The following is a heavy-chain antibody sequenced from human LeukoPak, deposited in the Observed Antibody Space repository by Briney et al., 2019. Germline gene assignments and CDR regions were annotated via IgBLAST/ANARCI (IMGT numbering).Heavy chain of an antibody. CDR3: VRDCSSASCSYDAFDV. J-gene: IGHJ3*01. D-gene: IGHD2-2*01. Sequence: GRSLRLSCAASGFTFSSYGMHWVRQAPGKGLEWVAVIWHDGSNKYYADSVKGRFTISRDNAKNTLYLQVNSLRAEDTAVYYCVRDCSSASCSYDAFDVWGQGTMVSVSS. V-gene: IGHV3-33*01. CDR2: IWHDGSNK. CDR1: GFTFSSYG.